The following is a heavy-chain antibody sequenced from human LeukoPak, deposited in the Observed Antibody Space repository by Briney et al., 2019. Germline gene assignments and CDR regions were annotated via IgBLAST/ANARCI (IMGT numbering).Heavy chain of an antibody. D-gene: IGHD6-19*01. V-gene: IGHV4-39*01. Sequence: ASETLSLTCTVSGGSISSSSYYWGWIRQPPGKGLEWIGSIYYSGSTYYNPSLKSRVTISVDTSKNQFSLKLSSVTAADTAVYYCARHSIAVNPWGQGTLVTVSS. CDR1: GGSISSSSYY. J-gene: IGHJ5*02. CDR3: ARHSIAVNP. CDR2: IYYSGST.